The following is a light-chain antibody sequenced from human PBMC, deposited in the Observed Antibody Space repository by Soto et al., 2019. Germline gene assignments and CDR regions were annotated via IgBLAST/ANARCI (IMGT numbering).Light chain of an antibody. CDR1: SSDVGAYNY. CDR2: EVS. Sequence: ACGSRGPSCTLSRTGTSSDVGAYNYVSWYQQLPGKAPKLIIYEVSKRPSGVPDRFSGSKSGNTASLTVSGLQAEDEADYYCTSYAGTYSFFYVFGTGTKVTVL. CDR3: TSYAGTYSFFYV. J-gene: IGLJ1*01. V-gene: IGLV2-8*01.